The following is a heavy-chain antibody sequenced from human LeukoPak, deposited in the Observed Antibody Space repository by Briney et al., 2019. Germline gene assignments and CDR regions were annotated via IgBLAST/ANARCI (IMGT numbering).Heavy chain of an antibody. D-gene: IGHD2-15*01. Sequence: ASVKVSCKASGYTFTGYYMHWVRQAPGQGLEWMGWINPNSGGTNYAQKFQGRVTMTRDTSISTAYMELSGLRSDDTAVYYCARDLGRVVAAHPHYYYYMDVWGKGTTVTVSS. CDR2: INPNSGGT. J-gene: IGHJ6*03. CDR3: ARDLGRVVAAHPHYYYYMDV. V-gene: IGHV1-2*02. CDR1: GYTFTGYY.